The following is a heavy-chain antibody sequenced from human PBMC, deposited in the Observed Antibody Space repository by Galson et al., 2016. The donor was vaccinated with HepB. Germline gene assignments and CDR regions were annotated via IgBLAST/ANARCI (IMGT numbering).Heavy chain of an antibody. V-gene: IGHV1-3*01. CDR1: GYTFTNHP. Sequence: SVKVSCKASGYTFTNHPLHWVRQAPGQRLEWMGWINAGNGDTKYSQKFQGRVTFTSDTSASTAYMQLSSVRSEDTAVYFWARDREIVNFGSGSLVAFDIWGQGTMVTVSS. D-gene: IGHD3-10*01. CDR3: ARDREIVNFGSGSLVAFDI. CDR2: INAGNGDT. J-gene: IGHJ3*02.